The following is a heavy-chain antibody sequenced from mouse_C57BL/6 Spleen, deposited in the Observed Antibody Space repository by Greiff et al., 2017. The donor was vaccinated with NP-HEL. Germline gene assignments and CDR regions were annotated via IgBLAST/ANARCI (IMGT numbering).Heavy chain of an antibody. Sequence: QVQLQQSDAELVKPGASVKLSCKASGYTFTDYTIPWMQQRPEQGLEWIGYIYPRGGSTNYHEKFKGQATFTADKSSSTAYMQLNSLTSEDSAVYDCARGTVVGLDYWGQGTTLTVSS. J-gene: IGHJ2*01. D-gene: IGHD1-1*01. V-gene: IGHV1-78*01. CDR2: IYPRGGST. CDR3: ARGTVVGLDY. CDR1: GYTFTDYT.